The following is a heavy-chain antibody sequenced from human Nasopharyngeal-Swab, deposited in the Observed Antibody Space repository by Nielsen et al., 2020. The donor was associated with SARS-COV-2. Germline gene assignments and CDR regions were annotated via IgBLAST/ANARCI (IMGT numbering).Heavy chain of an antibody. D-gene: IGHD5-18*01. CDR3: AKGYGYGGDYYYYGMDV. Sequence: GGSLRLFCAASGFTFDDYAMHWVRQAPGKGLEWVSGISWNSGSIGYADSVKGRFTISRDNAKNSLYLQMNSLRAEDTALYYCAKGYGYGGDYYYYGMDVWGQGTTVTVSS. V-gene: IGHV3-9*01. CDR1: GFTFDDYA. CDR2: ISWNSGSI. J-gene: IGHJ6*02.